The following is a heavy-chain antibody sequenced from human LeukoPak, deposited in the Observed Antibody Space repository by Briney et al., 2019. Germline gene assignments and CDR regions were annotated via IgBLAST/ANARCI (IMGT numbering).Heavy chain of an antibody. CDR2: ISDYNGNT. J-gene: IGHJ4*02. CDR1: GYTFTSYG. D-gene: IGHD5-12*01. V-gene: IGHV1-18*01. Sequence: ASVKVSCKASGYTFTSYGISWVRQAPGQGLEWMGWISDYNGNTNYAQKLQGRVTMTTDTSTSTADMELRSLRSDDTAVYYCARILEWEVATKYYFDYWGQGALVTVSS. CDR3: ARILEWEVATKYYFDY.